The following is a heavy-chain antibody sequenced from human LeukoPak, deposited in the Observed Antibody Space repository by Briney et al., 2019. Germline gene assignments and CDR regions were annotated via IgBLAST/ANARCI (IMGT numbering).Heavy chain of an antibody. Sequence: SETLSLTRTVSGYSISSGYYWGWIRQPPGKGLEWIGSIYHSGSTYYNPSLKSRVTISVDTSKNQFSLKLSSVTAADTAVYYCARDRAGAFDIWGQGTMVTVSS. CDR2: IYHSGST. CDR3: ARDRAGAFDI. V-gene: IGHV4-38-2*02. J-gene: IGHJ3*02. D-gene: IGHD3-10*01. CDR1: GYSISSGYY.